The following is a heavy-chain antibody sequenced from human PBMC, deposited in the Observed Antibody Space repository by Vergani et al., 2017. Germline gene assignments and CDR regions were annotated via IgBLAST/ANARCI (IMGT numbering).Heavy chain of an antibody. CDR1: GGSISSYY. J-gene: IGHJ4*02. Sequence: QVQLQESGPGLVKPSETLSLTCTVSGGSISSYYWSWIRQPPGKGLEWIGYIYYSGSTNYNPSLKSRVTISVDTSKNQFSLQLSSVTAADTAVYYCARICSSTSCYTPLFDYWGQGTLVTVSS. CDR2: IYYSGST. CDR3: ARICSSTSCYTPLFDY. D-gene: IGHD2-2*02. V-gene: IGHV4-59*01.